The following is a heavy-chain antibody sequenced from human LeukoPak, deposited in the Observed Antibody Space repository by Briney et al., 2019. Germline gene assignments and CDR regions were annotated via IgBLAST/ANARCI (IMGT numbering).Heavy chain of an antibody. CDR1: GYTFTSYY. D-gene: IGHD3-22*01. Sequence: ASVKVSCKASGYTFTSYYMHWVRQAPGQGLEWMGIINPSGGSTSYAQKFQGRVTMTRDTSTSTVYMELGSLRSEDTAVYYCARGPKRITMIVVVILTGTTFDYWGQGTLVTVSS. CDR3: ARGPKRITMIVVVILTGTTFDY. V-gene: IGHV1-46*01. J-gene: IGHJ4*02. CDR2: INPSGGST.